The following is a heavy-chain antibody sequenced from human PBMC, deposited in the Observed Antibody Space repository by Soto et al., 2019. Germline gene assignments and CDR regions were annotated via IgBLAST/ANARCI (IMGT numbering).Heavy chain of an antibody. Sequence: QVQLQQWGAGLLKPSETLSLTCAVYGGSFSGYYWCWIRQPPGRGQEWIGEINHSGSTNYITCLKSRAPTSVDTSKHQCSLRLSSVTAADTAVYYCARVGAFQVLNWFDPWGQGTLVTVSS. J-gene: IGHJ5*02. CDR3: ARVGAFQVLNWFDP. CDR2: INHSGST. D-gene: IGHD3-16*01. CDR1: GGSFSGYY. V-gene: IGHV4-34*01.